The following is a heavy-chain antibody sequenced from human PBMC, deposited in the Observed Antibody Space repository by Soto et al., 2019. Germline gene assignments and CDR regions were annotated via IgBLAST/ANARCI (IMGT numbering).Heavy chain of an antibody. V-gene: IGHV1-3*01. D-gene: IGHD2-15*01. CDR2: INAGNGNT. CDR1: GYTFTSYA. CDR3: VRALTPYPADH. Sequence: ASVKVSCKASGYTFTSYAMHWVRQAPGQRLEWMGWINAGNGNTKYSQKFQGRVTITRDTSASTAYMELNSLRVEDTAVYYCVRALTPYPADHWGQGTLVTVSS. J-gene: IGHJ4*02.